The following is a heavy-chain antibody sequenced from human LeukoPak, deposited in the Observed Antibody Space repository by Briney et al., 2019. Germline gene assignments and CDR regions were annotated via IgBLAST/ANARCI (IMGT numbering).Heavy chain of an antibody. V-gene: IGHV1-69*02. J-gene: IGHJ4*02. CDR2: IIPILGIA. CDR3: ARALSGSYRFDY. Sequence: SVKVSCKASAGTFSSYTISWVRQAPGQGLEWMGRIIPILGIANYAQKFQGRVTITADKSTSTAYMELSSLRSEDTAVYYCARALSGSYRFDYWGQGTLVIVSS. CDR1: AGTFSSYT. D-gene: IGHD1-26*01.